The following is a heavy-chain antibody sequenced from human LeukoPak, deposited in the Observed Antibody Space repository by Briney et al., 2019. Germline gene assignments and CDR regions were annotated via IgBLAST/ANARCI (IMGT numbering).Heavy chain of an antibody. CDR2: IYYSGST. V-gene: IGHV4-61*01. CDR3: ARDRSSGIFDY. D-gene: IGHD6-19*01. CDR1: GGSISSSSYY. J-gene: IGHJ4*02. Sequence: PSETLSLTCTVSGGSISSSSYYWGWIRQPPGKGLEWIGYIYYSGSTNYNPSLKSRVTISVDTSKNQFSLKLSSVTAADTAVYYCARDRSSGIFDYWGQGTLVTVSS.